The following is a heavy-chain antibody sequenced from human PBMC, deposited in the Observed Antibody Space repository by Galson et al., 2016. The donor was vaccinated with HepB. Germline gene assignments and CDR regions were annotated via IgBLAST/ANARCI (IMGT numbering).Heavy chain of an antibody. D-gene: IGHD2-15*01. CDR3: ASERDGCIGGRCYSDLDT. J-gene: IGHJ5*02. CDR1: GFASSRFG. CDR2: IWYDGSEK. V-gene: IGHV3-33*01. Sequence: SLRLPCAASGFASSRFGMHWVRQTPGKGLEWVAVIWYDGSEKYYADSVKGRFTISRDNSKNMMYLQMNSLRVDDSALYFCASERDGCIGGRCYSDLDTWGQGTLVTVSS.